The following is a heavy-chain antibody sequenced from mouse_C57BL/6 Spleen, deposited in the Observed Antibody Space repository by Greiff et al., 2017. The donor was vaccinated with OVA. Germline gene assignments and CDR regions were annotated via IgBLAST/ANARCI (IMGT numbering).Heavy chain of an antibody. J-gene: IGHJ3*01. V-gene: IGHV3-6*01. D-gene: IGHD2-2*01. CDR3: ARDRDGYGAY. CDR2: ISYDGSN. CDR1: GYSITSGYY. Sequence: EVKLMESGPGLVKPSQSLSLTCSVTGYSITSGYYWNWIRQFPGNKLEWMGYISYDGSNNYNPSLKNRISITRDTSKNQFFLKLNSVTTEDTATYYCARDRDGYGAYWGQGTLVTVSA.